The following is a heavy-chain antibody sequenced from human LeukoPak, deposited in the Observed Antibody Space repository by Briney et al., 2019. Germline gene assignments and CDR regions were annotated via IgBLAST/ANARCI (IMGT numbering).Heavy chain of an antibody. CDR1: EFTFSTYL. CDR3: AREMGIAAAGANFDY. J-gene: IGHJ4*02. CDR2: IKQDGNEK. D-gene: IGHD6-13*01. Sequence: GGSLRLSCAASEFTFSTYLMTWVRQAPGKGLEWVANIKQDGNEKYYADSVRGRFTISRDDGKKSLYLQMNSLRAEDTAVYYCAREMGIAAAGANFDYWGQGTLVTVSS. V-gene: IGHV3-7*01.